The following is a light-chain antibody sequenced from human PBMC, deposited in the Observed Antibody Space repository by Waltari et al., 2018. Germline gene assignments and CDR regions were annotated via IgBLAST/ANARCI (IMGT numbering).Light chain of an antibody. CDR2: ATS. Sequence: AIQMTQSPSSLSASVGDRVTITCRASQGIRNNLGWYQQKPGKAPKLLMYATSTLLSGVPSRFSGSGSGTDFTLTISSLQPEDFATYYCLQDYNYPWTFGQGTKVEIK. CDR3: LQDYNYPWT. V-gene: IGKV1-6*01. CDR1: QGIRNN. J-gene: IGKJ1*01.